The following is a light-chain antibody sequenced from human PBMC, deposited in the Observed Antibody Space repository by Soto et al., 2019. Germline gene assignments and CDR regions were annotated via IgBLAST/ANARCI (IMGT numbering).Light chain of an antibody. J-gene: IGLJ3*02. CDR3: SSYTSISSWV. V-gene: IGLV2-14*01. Sequence: QSALPQPASVSGSPGQSITISCTGSSSDVGGYDYVSWYQQHPGKAPKLMIYEVNNRPSGVSNRFSGSKSGNTASLTISGLQAEDDADYYCSSYTSISSWVFGGGTKVPS. CDR2: EVN. CDR1: SSDVGGYDY.